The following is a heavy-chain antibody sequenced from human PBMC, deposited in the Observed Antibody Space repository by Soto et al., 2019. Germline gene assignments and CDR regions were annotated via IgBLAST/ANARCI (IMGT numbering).Heavy chain of an antibody. CDR2: MNPNSGNT. V-gene: IGHV1-8*01. J-gene: IGHJ6*03. CDR1: GYTFTTYD. Sequence: ASVKVSCKASGYTFTTYDINWVRQATGQGLEWMGWMNPNSGNTGYAQKFQGRVTMTRNTSIRTAYMELSSLRSEDTAVYYCARGLGYYYYMAVWGKGTTVTVSS. CDR3: ARGLGYYYYMAV.